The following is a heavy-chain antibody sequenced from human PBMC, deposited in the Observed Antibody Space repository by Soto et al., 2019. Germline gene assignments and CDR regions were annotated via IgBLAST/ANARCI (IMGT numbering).Heavy chain of an antibody. Sequence: QVQLQESGPGLVKPSGTLSLTCAVSGGSISSSNWWSWVRQPPGKGLEWIGEIYHSGSTNYNPSLKSRVTISVDKSKNQFSLKLSSVTAADTAVYDCARPHCSSTSCYNWYFDLWGRGTLVTVSS. D-gene: IGHD2-2*02. CDR3: ARPHCSSTSCYNWYFDL. V-gene: IGHV4-4*02. CDR2: IYHSGST. CDR1: GGSISSSNW. J-gene: IGHJ2*01.